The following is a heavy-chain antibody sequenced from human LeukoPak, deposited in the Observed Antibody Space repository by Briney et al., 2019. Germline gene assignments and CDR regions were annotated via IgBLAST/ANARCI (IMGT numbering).Heavy chain of an antibody. Sequence: ASVKVSCKASGYTFTGYYMHWVRQAPGQGLEWMGWINPNSGGTNYAQKFQGRVTMTRDTSISTAYMELSRLRSDDTAVYYCATLDIAVAGIGRAEGTDYWGQGTLVSVSS. J-gene: IGHJ4*02. CDR1: GYTFTGYY. D-gene: IGHD6-19*01. CDR3: ATLDIAVAGIGRAEGTDY. V-gene: IGHV1-2*02. CDR2: INPNSGGT.